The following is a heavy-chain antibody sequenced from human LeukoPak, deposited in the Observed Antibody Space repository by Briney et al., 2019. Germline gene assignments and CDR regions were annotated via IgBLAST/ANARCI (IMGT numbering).Heavy chain of an antibody. V-gene: IGHV4-59*01. CDR3: ARADIWSGYYYGMDV. J-gene: IGHJ6*02. CDR1: GGSISSYY. D-gene: IGHD3-3*01. Sequence: PSETLSLTCTVSGGSISSYYWSWIRQPPGKGLEWIGYIYYSGSTNYNPALKSRVTISVDTSKNQFSLKLSSVTAADTAVYYCARADIWSGYYYGMDVWGQGTTVTVSS. CDR2: IYYSGST.